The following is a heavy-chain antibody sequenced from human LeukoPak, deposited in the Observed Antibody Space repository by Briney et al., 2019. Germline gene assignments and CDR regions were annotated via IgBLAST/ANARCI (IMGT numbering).Heavy chain of an antibody. CDR1: GYTFTGYY. V-gene: IGHV1-2*02. D-gene: IGHD1-7*01. J-gene: IGHJ6*02. Sequence: ASVKVSCKASGYTFTGYYMHWVRQAPGQGLEWMGWINPNSGGTNYAQEFQGRVTMTRDTSISTAYMELSRLRSDDTAVYYCARDGELDSYYYYYYGMDVWGQGTTVTVSS. CDR3: ARDGELDSYYYYYYGMDV. CDR2: INPNSGGT.